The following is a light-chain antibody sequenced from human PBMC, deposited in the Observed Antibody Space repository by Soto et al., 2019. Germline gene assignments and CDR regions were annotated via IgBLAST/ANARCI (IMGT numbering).Light chain of an antibody. J-gene: IGKJ1*01. CDR2: GAS. V-gene: IGKV3-15*01. Sequence: EIVMTQSPATLSVSPGEGATLSCRASQSISSNLAWYQQKPGQAPRLLITGASTRATGIAARISGSGSGTEFTLTMSSLQSEDFAVYYCQQYNNWPWTFGQGTKVEIK. CDR3: QQYNNWPWT. CDR1: QSISSN.